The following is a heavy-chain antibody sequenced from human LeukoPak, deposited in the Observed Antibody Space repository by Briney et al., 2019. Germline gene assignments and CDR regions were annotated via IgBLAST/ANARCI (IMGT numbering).Heavy chain of an antibody. J-gene: IGHJ3*02. CDR3: AREVYSSSRPADAFDI. CDR2: IMQDGSEK. D-gene: IGHD6-13*01. Sequence: GGSLRLSCVGSGFTCSTYWMSWVRQAPGKGLEWVANIMQDGSEKNYVDSVKGRFTISRDNAKNSLYLQMNSLRAEDTAVYYCAREVYSSSRPADAFDIWGQGTVVTVSS. CDR1: GFTCSTYW. V-gene: IGHV3-7*01.